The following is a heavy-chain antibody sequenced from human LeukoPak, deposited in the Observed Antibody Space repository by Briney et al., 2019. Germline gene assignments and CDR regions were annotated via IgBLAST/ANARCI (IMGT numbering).Heavy chain of an antibody. J-gene: IGHJ4*02. CDR3: AKDGEPLSGSNFFDY. D-gene: IGHD1-14*01. V-gene: IGHV3-23*01. CDR2: ISGSGGST. Sequence: AGGSLRLSCAASGFTFSSYAMSWVRQAPGKGLEWVSAISGSGGSTYYADSVKGRFTISRDNSKNTLYLQMNSLRAEDTAVYYCAKDGEPLSGSNFFDYWGQGTLVTVSS. CDR1: GFTFSSYA.